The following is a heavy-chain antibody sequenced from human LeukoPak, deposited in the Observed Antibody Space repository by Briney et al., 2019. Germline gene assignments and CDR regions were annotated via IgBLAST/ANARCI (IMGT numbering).Heavy chain of an antibody. Sequence: GESLKISCQGSGYRFTSYWISWVRQMPGKGLEWMGRIDPSDSYTNYSPSFQGHVTISADKSITTAYLQWSSLKASDTAMYYCARQGAAPGYSYHYGMDVWGQGTTVAVSS. CDR3: ARQGAAPGYSYHYGMDV. V-gene: IGHV5-10-1*01. CDR2: IDPSDSYT. D-gene: IGHD6-13*01. CDR1: GYRFTSYW. J-gene: IGHJ6*02.